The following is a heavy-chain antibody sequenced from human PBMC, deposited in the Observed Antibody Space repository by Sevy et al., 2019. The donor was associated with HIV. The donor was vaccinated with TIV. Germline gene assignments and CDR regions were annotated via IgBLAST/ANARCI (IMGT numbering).Heavy chain of an antibody. CDR1: GFTFDDYT. CDR3: TRVEGAADWGMDV. Sequence: GGSLRLSCRASGFTFDDYTMSWVRQAPGKGLEWVAFIRSKVYGGTTEYAASVKGRFTISRDESKSIAYLQMNSLKTEDIAVYYCTRVEGAADWGMDVWGQGTTVTVSS. V-gene: IGHV3-49*04. J-gene: IGHJ6*02. CDR2: IRSKVYGGTT. D-gene: IGHD1-26*01.